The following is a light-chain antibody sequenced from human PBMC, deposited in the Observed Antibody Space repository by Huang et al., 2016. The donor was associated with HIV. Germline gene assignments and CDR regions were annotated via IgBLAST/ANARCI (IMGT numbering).Light chain of an antibody. V-gene: IGKV3-11*01. J-gene: IGKJ4*01. CDR2: DAS. Sequence: EIVLTQSPATLSLSPGERATLSCRASQSVRRNGAWYQKKPGQAPRLLIYDASNRATGIAARFSGSGSGTDFTLTISSLEPDDFAVYYCQQRSNWLSFGGGTRVEIK. CDR1: QSVRRN. CDR3: QQRSNWLS.